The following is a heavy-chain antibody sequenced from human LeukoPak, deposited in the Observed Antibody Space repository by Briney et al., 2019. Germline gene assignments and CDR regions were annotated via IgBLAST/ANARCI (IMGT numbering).Heavy chain of an antibody. CDR2: ISPILGIA. J-gene: IGHJ4*02. D-gene: IGHD6-6*01. CDR1: GGTFSSYT. V-gene: IGHV1-69*02. Sequence: ASVKVSCKASGGTFSSYTISWVRQAPGQGLEWMGRISPILGIANYAQKFQGRVTITADKSTSTTYMELSSLRSEDTAVYYCARTPLSSSSHFDYWGQGTLVTVSS. CDR3: ARTPLSSSSHFDY.